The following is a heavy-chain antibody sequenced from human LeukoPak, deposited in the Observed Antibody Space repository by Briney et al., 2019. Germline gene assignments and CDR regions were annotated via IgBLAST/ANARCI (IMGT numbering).Heavy chain of an antibody. Sequence: GGSLRLSCVASGLAFSSYWMSWVRQAPGKGLEWVADIKQDGSTQYYVDSVKGRFTISRDNAKNSLFLQMNSLRAEDTAVYYCARDRGIEDAFDIWGPGTMVTVSS. CDR1: GLAFSSYW. V-gene: IGHV3-7*01. D-gene: IGHD1-14*01. CDR3: ARDRGIEDAFDI. CDR2: IKQDGSTQ. J-gene: IGHJ3*02.